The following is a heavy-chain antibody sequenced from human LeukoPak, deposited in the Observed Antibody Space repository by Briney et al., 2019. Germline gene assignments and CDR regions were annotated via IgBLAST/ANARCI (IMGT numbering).Heavy chain of an antibody. Sequence: SETLSLTCTVSGGSISGYYWTWIRQPPGKGLEWIGFNYYSGGTNYNSSLKSRVTISVDTSKNHFSLKLSSVTATDTAIYYCARGNWPPAFDIWGQGTLVTVSS. D-gene: IGHD1-1*01. V-gene: IGHV4-59*01. CDR2: NYYSGGT. J-gene: IGHJ3*02. CDR1: GGSISGYY. CDR3: ARGNWPPAFDI.